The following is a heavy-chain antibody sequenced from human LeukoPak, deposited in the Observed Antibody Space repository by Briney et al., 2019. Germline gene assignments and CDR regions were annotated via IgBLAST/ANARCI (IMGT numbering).Heavy chain of an antibody. Sequence: SETLSLTCTVSGGSIGSYYWSWIRQYPGKGLEWIGYIYYSGSTYYNPSLKSRVTISVDTSKNQFSLKLSFVTAADTAVYYCARGGRLSHGMDVWGQGTTVTVSS. CDR3: ARGGRLSHGMDV. D-gene: IGHD3-3*01. J-gene: IGHJ6*02. CDR2: IYYSGST. CDR1: GGSIGSYY. V-gene: IGHV4-31*03.